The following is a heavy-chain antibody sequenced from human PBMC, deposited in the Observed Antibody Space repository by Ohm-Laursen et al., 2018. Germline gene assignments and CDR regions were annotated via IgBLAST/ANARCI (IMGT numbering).Heavy chain of an antibody. CDR3: ARGPKDSSGYYFGRPN. Sequence: SLRLSCAASGFTFSSYAMSWVRQAPGKGLEWVSAISGSGGSTYYADSVKGRFTISRDNAKNSLYLQMNSLRAEDTAVYYCARGPKDSSGYYFGRPNWGQGTLVTVSS. CDR2: ISGSGGST. CDR1: GFTFSSYA. J-gene: IGHJ4*02. D-gene: IGHD3-22*01. V-gene: IGHV3-23*01.